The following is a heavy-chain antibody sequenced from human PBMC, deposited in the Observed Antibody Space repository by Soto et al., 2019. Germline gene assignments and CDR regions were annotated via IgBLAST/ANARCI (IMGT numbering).Heavy chain of an antibody. CDR1: GYTFTSYD. Sequence: GASVKVSCKASGYTFTSYDINWVRHATGQGIEWTGWMNPNSGNTGYAQKFQRRVTTTRNTSISTSYMELSSLRSEDTAVYYCATLDIVVVVAATASDAFAIWGQGTMVTVSS. J-gene: IGHJ3*02. V-gene: IGHV1-8*01. CDR3: ATLDIVVVVAATASDAFAI. CDR2: MNPNSGNT. D-gene: IGHD2-15*01.